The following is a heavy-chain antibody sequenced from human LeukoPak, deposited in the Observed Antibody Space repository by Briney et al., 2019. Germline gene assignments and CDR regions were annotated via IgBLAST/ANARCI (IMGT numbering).Heavy chain of an antibody. J-gene: IGHJ4*02. CDR1: GGTFSSYA. V-gene: IGHV1-69*13. CDR2: IIPIFGTA. CDR3: ARDTKTTVTPEGFDY. D-gene: IGHD4-17*01. Sequence: SVKVSCKASGGTFSSYAISWVRQAPGQGLEWMGGIIPIFGTANYAQKFQGRVTITADESTSTAYMELSSLRSDDTAVYYCARDTKTTVTPEGFDYWGQGTLVTVSS.